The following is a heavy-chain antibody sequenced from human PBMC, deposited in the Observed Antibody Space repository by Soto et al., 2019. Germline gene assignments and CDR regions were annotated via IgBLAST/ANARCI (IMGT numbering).Heavy chain of an antibody. J-gene: IGHJ3*02. CDR2: IWYDGSNK. V-gene: IGHV3-33*01. CDR1: GFTFSSYG. Sequence: GGSLRLSCAASGFTFSSYGMHWVRQAPGKGLEWVAVIWYDGSNKYYADSVKGRFTISRDNSKNTLYLQMNSLRAEDTAVYYCARDGTPAPPLYAFDIWGQGTMVTVSS. D-gene: IGHD2-15*01. CDR3: ARDGTPAPPLYAFDI.